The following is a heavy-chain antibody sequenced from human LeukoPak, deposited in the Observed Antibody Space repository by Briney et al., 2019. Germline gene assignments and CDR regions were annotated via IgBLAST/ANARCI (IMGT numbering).Heavy chain of an antibody. CDR3: ARGGDYALRDAFDI. CDR1: GFTFSSYW. V-gene: IGHV3-7*03. J-gene: IGHJ3*02. D-gene: IGHD2-21*02. CDR2: IKQDGSEK. Sequence: GGSLRLSCAASGFTFSSYWMSWVRQAPGKGLEWVANIKQDGSEKYYVDSVKGRFTISRDNAKNSLYLQMNSLRAEDTAVYYCARGGDYALRDAFDIWGQGTTVTVSS.